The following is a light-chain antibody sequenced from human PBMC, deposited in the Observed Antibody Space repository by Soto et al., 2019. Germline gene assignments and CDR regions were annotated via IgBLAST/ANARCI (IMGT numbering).Light chain of an antibody. V-gene: IGLV1-44*01. Sequence: QSVLTQPPSASGTPGQRVAISCSGSSSNIGSNTVNWYQQLPGTAPKLLIYGNSQRPSGVPDRFSGAKSGASASLAISGLQSEDEANYCCAAWDDSLNGHVVFGGGTKLTVL. CDR1: SSNIGSNT. CDR2: GNS. J-gene: IGLJ2*01. CDR3: AAWDDSLNGHVV.